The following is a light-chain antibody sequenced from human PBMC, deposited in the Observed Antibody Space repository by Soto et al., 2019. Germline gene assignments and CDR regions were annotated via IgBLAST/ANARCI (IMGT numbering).Light chain of an antibody. Sequence: QSDLTQPPSASGSPGQSVTISCTGTTSDIGAYNYVSWYQQRPGKAPKLIIYEVTRRPSGVPDRIFGSKSYTTASLTVSGLQAEDEADYYCSSFAGTNSFVFGTGTKLTVL. CDR3: SSFAGTNSFV. V-gene: IGLV2-8*01. CDR2: EVT. CDR1: TSDIGAYNY. J-gene: IGLJ1*01.